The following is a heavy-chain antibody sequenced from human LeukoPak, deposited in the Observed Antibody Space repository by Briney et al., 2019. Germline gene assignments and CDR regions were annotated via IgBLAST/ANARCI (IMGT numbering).Heavy chain of an antibody. CDR1: GLSVSNNY. CDR2: LYSTGST. D-gene: IGHD6-19*01. CDR3: ARTITSGWGFFDI. Sequence: GGPLMLSCAASGLSVSNNYMSWVRQAPGKGLEWVSILYSTGSTFYADSVGGRFTISSDSSKNTVYLQMNRLRAEDTAVYYCARTITSGWGFFDIWGQGTVVTVSS. J-gene: IGHJ4*02. V-gene: IGHV3-53*01.